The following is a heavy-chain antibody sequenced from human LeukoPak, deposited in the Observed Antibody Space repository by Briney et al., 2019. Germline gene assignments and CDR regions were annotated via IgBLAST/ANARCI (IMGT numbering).Heavy chain of an antibody. V-gene: IGHV3-49*04. CDR1: GFTFSNYW. Sequence: PGGSLRLSCAASGFTFSNYWMHWVRQAPGKGLEWVGFIRSKAYGGTTEYAASVKGRFTISRDDSKSIAYLQMNSLKTEDTAVYYCTREVRYAFDIWGQGTMVTVSS. CDR3: TREVRYAFDI. J-gene: IGHJ3*02. D-gene: IGHD4/OR15-4a*01. CDR2: IRSKAYGGTT.